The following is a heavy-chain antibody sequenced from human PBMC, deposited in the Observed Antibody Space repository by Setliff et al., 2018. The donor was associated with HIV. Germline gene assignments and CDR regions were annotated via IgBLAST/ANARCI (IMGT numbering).Heavy chain of an antibody. Sequence: VASVKVSCKASGYTFTSYYLHWLRQAPGQGLEWMGISYPSDGRTQYAQKFQGRVTMTRDTSISTAYMELSRLRSDDTAVYYCARERNYYGSGSYLDYWGQGTLVTVSS. CDR1: GYTFTSYY. CDR3: ARERNYYGSGSYLDY. V-gene: IGHV1-46*01. D-gene: IGHD3-10*01. CDR2: SYPSDGRT. J-gene: IGHJ4*02.